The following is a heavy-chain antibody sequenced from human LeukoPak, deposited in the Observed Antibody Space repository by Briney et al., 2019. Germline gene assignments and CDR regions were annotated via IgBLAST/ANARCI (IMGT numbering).Heavy chain of an antibody. CDR2: IKQDGSEK. CDR1: GFTFRSYW. V-gene: IGHV3-7*01. Sequence: PGGSLRLSCAASGFTFRSYWMSWVHQAPGKGLEWVANIKQDGSEKYYVDSVKGRFTISRDNAKNSLYLQMNSLRAEDTAVYYCARLSSPYYYDSSGYWSRFDYWGQGALVTVSS. J-gene: IGHJ4*02. CDR3: ARLSSPYYYDSSGYWSRFDY. D-gene: IGHD3-22*01.